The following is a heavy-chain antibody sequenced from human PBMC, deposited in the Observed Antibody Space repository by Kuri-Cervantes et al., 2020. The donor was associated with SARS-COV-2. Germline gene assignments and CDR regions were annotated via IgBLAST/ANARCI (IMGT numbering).Heavy chain of an antibody. Sequence: GESLKISCAASGFTFSSYGMHWVRQAPGKGLEWVAFIRCDGSNKYYADSVKGRFTISRDNSKNTLYLQMNSLRAEDTAVYYCARASSEASMSSRKYFQNWGQGTLVTVSS. V-gene: IGHV3-30*02. CDR2: IRCDGSNK. CDR3: ARASSEASMSSRKYFQN. J-gene: IGHJ1*01. D-gene: IGHD6-6*01. CDR1: GFTFSSYG.